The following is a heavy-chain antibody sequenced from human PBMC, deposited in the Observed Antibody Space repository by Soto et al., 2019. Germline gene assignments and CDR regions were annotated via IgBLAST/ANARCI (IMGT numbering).Heavy chain of an antibody. Sequence: ASETLSLTCAVSGGSISSSNWWSWVRQPPGKGLEWIGEIYHSGSTNYNPSLKSRVTISVDKSKNQFSLKLSSVTAADTAVYYCARESLDYGDYNYAFDIWGQGTMVTVSS. CDR3: ARESLDYGDYNYAFDI. D-gene: IGHD4-17*01. CDR1: GGSISSSNW. V-gene: IGHV4-4*02. CDR2: IYHSGST. J-gene: IGHJ3*02.